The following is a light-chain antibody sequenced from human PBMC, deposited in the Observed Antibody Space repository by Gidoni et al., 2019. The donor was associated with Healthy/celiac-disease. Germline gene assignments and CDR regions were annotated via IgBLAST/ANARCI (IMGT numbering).Light chain of an antibody. V-gene: IGLV1-40*01. CDR1: DSNIGAGYD. CDR3: QSYDSARSVV. Sequence: QSVLTQPPSVSGAPGQRVTISCTGTDSNIGAGYDVHWYQQFPGTAPRLLIFDQTNRHSGVPDRFAGSKTGTSASLAITGLQAEDEADYYCQSYDSARSVVFGGGTKLTVL. J-gene: IGLJ2*01. CDR2: DQT.